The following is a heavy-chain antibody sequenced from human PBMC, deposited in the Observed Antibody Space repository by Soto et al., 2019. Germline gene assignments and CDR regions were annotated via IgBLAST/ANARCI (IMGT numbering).Heavy chain of an antibody. V-gene: IGHV6-1*01. Sequence: PSQPLSITCAISGDSVSSNSAAWNWIRQSPSRGLEWLGRTYYRSKWYNDYAVSVKSRITINTDTSKNQFSLQLNSVTPEDTAVYYCARGARMANYYYYGMDVWGQGTTVTVSS. D-gene: IGHD5-12*01. J-gene: IGHJ6*02. CDR1: GDSVSSNSAA. CDR3: ARGARMANYYYYGMDV. CDR2: TYYRSKWYN.